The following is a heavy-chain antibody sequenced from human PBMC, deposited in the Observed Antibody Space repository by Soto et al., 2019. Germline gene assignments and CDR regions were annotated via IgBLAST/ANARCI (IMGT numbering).Heavy chain of an antibody. Sequence: GGSLRLSCAASGFAFSSYEMNWVRQAPGKGLEWVSYISSSGSTIYYADSVKGRFTISRDNAKNSLYLQMNSLRAEDTAVYYCARLTTVTIYYYYGMDVWGQGTTVTVSS. CDR3: ARLTTVTIYYYYGMDV. CDR2: ISSSGSTI. D-gene: IGHD4-4*01. CDR1: GFAFSSYE. V-gene: IGHV3-48*03. J-gene: IGHJ6*02.